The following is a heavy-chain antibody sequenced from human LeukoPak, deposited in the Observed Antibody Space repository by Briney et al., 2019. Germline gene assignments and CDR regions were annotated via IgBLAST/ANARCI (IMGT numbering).Heavy chain of an antibody. Sequence: SETLSLTCAAYGGSFSGYYWSWIRQPPGKGLEWIGEINHSGSTNYNPSLKSRVTISVDTSKNQFSLKLSSVTAADTAVYYCARGQNGSGSYSFDYWGQGTLVTVSS. D-gene: IGHD3-10*01. CDR1: GGSFSGYY. CDR2: INHSGST. CDR3: ARGQNGSGSYSFDY. V-gene: IGHV4-34*01. J-gene: IGHJ4*02.